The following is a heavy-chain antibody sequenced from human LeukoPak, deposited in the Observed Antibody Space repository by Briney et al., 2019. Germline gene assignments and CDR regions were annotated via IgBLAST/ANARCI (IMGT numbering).Heavy chain of an antibody. CDR1: GYTFTSYY. Sequence: GASVKVSCKASGYTFTSYYMHWVRQAPGQGLEWMGRINPSGGSTSYAQKFQGRVTMTRDTSTSTAYMELSSLRSEDTAVYYCARDSAYYYDSSPSGFDYWGQGTLVTVSS. CDR3: ARDSAYYYDSSPSGFDY. CDR2: INPSGGST. J-gene: IGHJ4*02. D-gene: IGHD3-22*01. V-gene: IGHV1-46*01.